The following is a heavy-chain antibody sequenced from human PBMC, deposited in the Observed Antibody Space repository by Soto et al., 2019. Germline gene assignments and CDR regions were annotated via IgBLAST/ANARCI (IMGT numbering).Heavy chain of an antibody. CDR1: GFSVSSNY. J-gene: IGHJ4*02. CDR3: ARGLGQYSHDNRGYFHLDY. Sequence: PGGSLRLSCTASGFSVSSNYLTWVRQAPGKGLKWISVLYPDGRAYYADSVKGRFTLSTDNSENSVYLQMNTLTAEDAAVYYCARGLGQYSHDNRGYFHLDYWGQGALVTVSS. D-gene: IGHD3-22*01. V-gene: IGHV3-53*01. CDR2: LYPDGRA.